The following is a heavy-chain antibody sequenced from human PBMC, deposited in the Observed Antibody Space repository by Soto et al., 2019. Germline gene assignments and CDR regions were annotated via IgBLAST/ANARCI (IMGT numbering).Heavy chain of an antibody. CDR3: AVSSPDIVVLPSSIYFTS. CDR2: MNPNSGNT. D-gene: IGHD2-15*01. CDR1: GYTFTSYD. Sequence: ASVKVSCKASGYTFTSYDINWVRQATGQGLEWMGGMNPNSGNTGYAQKFQGRVTMTRNTSISTAYMELSSLRPDDTALYFCAVSSPDIVVLPSSIYFTSWGPGTQVTVSS. J-gene: IGHJ4*02. V-gene: IGHV1-8*01.